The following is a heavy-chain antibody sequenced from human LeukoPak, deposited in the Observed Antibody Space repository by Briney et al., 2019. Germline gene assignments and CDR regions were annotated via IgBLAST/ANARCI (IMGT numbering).Heavy chain of an antibody. V-gene: IGHV4-31*03. CDR1: GGSISSGGYY. Sequence: SETLSLTCTVSGGSISSGGYYWSWIRQRPGKGLEWIGYIYYSGSTYFNPSLKSRVTISVDTSKNQFSLKLSSVTAADTAVYYCARAPTDDYGGNYYYYYGMDVWGQGTTVTVSS. CDR2: IYYSGST. D-gene: IGHD4-23*01. CDR3: ARAPTDDYGGNYYYYYGMDV. J-gene: IGHJ6*02.